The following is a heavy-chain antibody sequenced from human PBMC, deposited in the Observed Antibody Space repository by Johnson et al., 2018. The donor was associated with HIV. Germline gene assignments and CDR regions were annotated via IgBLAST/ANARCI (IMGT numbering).Heavy chain of an antibody. Sequence: VQLVESGGGLVQPGGSLRLSCAVSGFTVINNYMTWVRQAPGKGLEWVSVIYSGGSTYYADSVKGRFTISRDNSKNTLYLQMNSLRAEDTAVYYCARDHSRDEAFDIWGQGTMVTVSS. CDR2: IYSGGST. V-gene: IGHV3-66*01. CDR1: GFTVINNY. J-gene: IGHJ3*02. D-gene: IGHD5-24*01. CDR3: ARDHSRDEAFDI.